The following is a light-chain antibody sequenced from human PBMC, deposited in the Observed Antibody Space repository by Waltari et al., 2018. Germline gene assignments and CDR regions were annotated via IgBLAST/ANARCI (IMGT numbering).Light chain of an antibody. CDR1: NSNIGSNF. CDR3: AVWDDSLGGV. Sequence: QSVLTQPPSVSGTPGQRVTISCSGRNSNIGSNFVNWYQQLPGTAPKLLIYNNNQGPSGVPDRFSASKSGTSASLAITGLQSEDEADYYCAVWDDSLGGVFGGGTKLTVL. J-gene: IGLJ3*02. V-gene: IGLV1-44*01. CDR2: NNN.